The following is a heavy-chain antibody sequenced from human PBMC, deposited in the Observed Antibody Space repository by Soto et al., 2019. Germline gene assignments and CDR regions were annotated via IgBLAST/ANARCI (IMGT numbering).Heavy chain of an antibody. CDR1: GGSISSYY. CDR3: ARATSGSYFRWLDP. Sequence: PSETLSLTCTVSGGSISSYYWSWIRQPPGKGLEWIGYIYYSGSTNYNPSLKSRVTISVDTSKNQFSLKLSSVTAADTAVYYCARATSGSYFRWLDPWGQGTLVTVSS. J-gene: IGHJ5*02. CDR2: IYYSGST. V-gene: IGHV4-59*01. D-gene: IGHD1-26*01.